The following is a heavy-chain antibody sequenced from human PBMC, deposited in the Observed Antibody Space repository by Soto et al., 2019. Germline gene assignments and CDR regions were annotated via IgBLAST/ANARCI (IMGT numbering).Heavy chain of an antibody. Sequence: SETLSLTCTVSGVSISSYYWIWIRQPPGKGLEWIGYIYYSGSTNYNPSLKSRVTISVDTSKNQFSLKLSSVTAADTAVYYCAREVNSGYDFWWFDPWGQGTLVTVSS. D-gene: IGHD5-12*01. CDR1: GVSISSYY. CDR3: AREVNSGYDFWWFDP. CDR2: IYYSGST. V-gene: IGHV4-59*01. J-gene: IGHJ5*02.